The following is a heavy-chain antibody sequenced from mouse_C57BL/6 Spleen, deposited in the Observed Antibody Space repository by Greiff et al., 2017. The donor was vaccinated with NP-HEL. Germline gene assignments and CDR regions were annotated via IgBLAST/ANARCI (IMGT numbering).Heavy chain of an antibody. CDR3: AKRRDYGSHFAMDY. J-gene: IGHJ4*01. Sequence: VQLQQSGPGLVQPSQSLSITCTVSGFSLTSYGVHWVRQSPGKGLEWLGVIWRGGSTDYNAAFMSRLSITKDNSKSQVFFKMNSLQADDTAIYYCAKRRDYGSHFAMDYWGQGTSVTVSS. D-gene: IGHD1-1*01. CDR1: GFSLTSYG. V-gene: IGHV2-5*01. CDR2: IWRGGST.